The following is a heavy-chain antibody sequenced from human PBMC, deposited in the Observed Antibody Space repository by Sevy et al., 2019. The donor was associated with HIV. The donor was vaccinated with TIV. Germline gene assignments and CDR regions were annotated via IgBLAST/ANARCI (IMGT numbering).Heavy chain of an antibody. D-gene: IGHD3-10*01. Sequence: SQTLSLTCSISGDSVSSNSAAWNWIRQSPSRGLEWLGRTDYRSKWYNDYAVSVKSRITINLDTSKSQFSLQLKTVTPEDSAVYYCARMIYYYGSGSYRYYGMDVWGQGTTVTVSS. V-gene: IGHV6-1*01. CDR2: TDYRSKWYN. CDR1: GDSVSSNSAA. CDR3: ARMIYYYGSGSYRYYGMDV. J-gene: IGHJ6*02.